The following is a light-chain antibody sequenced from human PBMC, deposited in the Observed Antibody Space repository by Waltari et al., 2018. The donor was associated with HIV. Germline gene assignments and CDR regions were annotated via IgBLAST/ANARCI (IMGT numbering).Light chain of an antibody. CDR3: QQYSDSPPGT. V-gene: IGKV3-20*01. Sequence: EIVLTQSPGTLSLSPGDSVTLSCRASQSLSVRYIAWYQQRPGQTPRLLIYEGVTRATGIPDRFSGSGSVRDVSLSISRLEPEDFAVYFCQQYSDSPPGTFGQGTKVEMK. J-gene: IGKJ1*01. CDR1: QSLSVRY. CDR2: EGV.